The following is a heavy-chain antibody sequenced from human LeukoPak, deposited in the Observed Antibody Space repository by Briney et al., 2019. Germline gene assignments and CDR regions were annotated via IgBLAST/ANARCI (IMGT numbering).Heavy chain of an antibody. CDR2: SVNT. V-gene: IGHV1-8*03. J-gene: IGHJ5*02. CDR3: ARGDGLGIAVAGTSGSFDP. D-gene: IGHD6-19*01. Sequence: SVNTAYSHKFHARLTIPRNTSITTAYMELSSLRAEDTAVYYCARGDGLGIAVAGTSGSFDPWGQGTLVTVSS.